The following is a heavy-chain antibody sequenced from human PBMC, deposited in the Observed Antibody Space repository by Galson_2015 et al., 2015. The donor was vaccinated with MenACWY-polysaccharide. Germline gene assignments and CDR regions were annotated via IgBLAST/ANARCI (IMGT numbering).Heavy chain of an antibody. CDR3: AKDAIAGIVLTPLRIPLQR. D-gene: IGHD6-13*01. CDR1: GFTLRRYA. CDR2: IAGSGGGR. Sequence: SLRLSCAASGFTLRRYAMRWVRQAPGKGLEWVSTIAGSGGGRYYADSVKGRFTISRDNSKNTLYLEMNSLRAEDTAIYYCAKDAIAGIVLTPLRIPLQRWGQGTLVAVSS. V-gene: IGHV3-23*01. J-gene: IGHJ1*01.